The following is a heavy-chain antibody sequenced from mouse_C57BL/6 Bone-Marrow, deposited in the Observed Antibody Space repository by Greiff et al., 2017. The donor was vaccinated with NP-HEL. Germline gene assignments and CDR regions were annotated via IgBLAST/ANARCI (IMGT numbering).Heavy chain of an antibody. V-gene: IGHV5-6*01. CDR3: VYYGYDLDY. CDR2: ISSGGSYT. J-gene: IGHJ2*01. CDR1: GFTFSSYG. D-gene: IGHD2-2*01. Sequence: EVHLVESGGDLVKPGGSLKLSCAASGFTFSSYGMSWVRQTPDKRLEWVATISSGGSYTYYPDSVKGRFTISRDNAKNTLYLQMSSLKAEDTAMYYCVYYGYDLDYWGQGTTLTVSS.